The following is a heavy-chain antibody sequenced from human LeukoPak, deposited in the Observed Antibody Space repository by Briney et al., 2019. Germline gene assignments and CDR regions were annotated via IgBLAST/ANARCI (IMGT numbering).Heavy chain of an antibody. CDR1: GFTFSSYA. Sequence: GGSLRLSCAASGFTFSSYAMHWVRQAPGKGLEWVAVISYDGSNKYYADSVKGRFTISRDNSKNTLYLQMNSLRAEDTAVYYCARDASFDYWGQGTLVTVSS. CDR3: ARDASFDY. CDR2: ISYDGSNK. V-gene: IGHV3-30-3*01. J-gene: IGHJ4*02.